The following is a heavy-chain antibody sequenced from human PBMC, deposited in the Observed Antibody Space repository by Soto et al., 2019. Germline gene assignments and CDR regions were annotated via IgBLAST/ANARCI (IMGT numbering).Heavy chain of an antibody. J-gene: IGHJ3*02. D-gene: IGHD3-16*02. Sequence: QVQLVQSGAEVKKPGSSVKVSCKASGGTFSSYAISWVRQAPGQGLEWMGGIIPIFGTANYAQKFQGRVTITADESTSTAYMELSSLRSEDTAVYYCARGGVITFVGVIPNDAFDIWGQGTMVTVSS. CDR2: IIPIFGTA. CDR1: GGTFSSYA. V-gene: IGHV1-69*01. CDR3: ARGGVITFVGVIPNDAFDI.